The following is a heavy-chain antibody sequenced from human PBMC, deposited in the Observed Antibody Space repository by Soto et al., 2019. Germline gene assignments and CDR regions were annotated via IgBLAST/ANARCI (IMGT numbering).Heavy chain of an antibody. Sequence: VQLVQSGAEVKKPGASVKVSCKASGYTFSNYGVTWVRQAPGQGLEWMGWISAYDGYTNCTQKFQGRVTFTTDTSTSTAYMELRSLRSDDTAMDYCARDGQFQFLHDAFGIWGQGTMVTVSS. CDR1: GYTFSNYG. D-gene: IGHD6-19*01. V-gene: IGHV1-18*01. CDR3: ARDGQFQFLHDAFGI. CDR2: ISAYDGYT. J-gene: IGHJ3*02.